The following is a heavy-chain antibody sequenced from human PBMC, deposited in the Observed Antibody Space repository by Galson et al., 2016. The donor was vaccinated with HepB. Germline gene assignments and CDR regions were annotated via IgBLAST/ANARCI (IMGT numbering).Heavy chain of an antibody. CDR3: TRNYCSGGYCYCNYYMDV. D-gene: IGHD2-15*01. J-gene: IGHJ6*03. CDR1: GFTFDDYA. Sequence: SLRLSCAASGFTFDDYAMSWFRQAPGKGLEWVGFIRSQGYGGTTEYAASVKGRFTISRDDSKSIAYLPMNSLKTEDTAVYYCTRNYCSGGYCYCNYYMDVSGKGATVTVSS. CDR2: IRSQGYGGTT. V-gene: IGHV3-49*03.